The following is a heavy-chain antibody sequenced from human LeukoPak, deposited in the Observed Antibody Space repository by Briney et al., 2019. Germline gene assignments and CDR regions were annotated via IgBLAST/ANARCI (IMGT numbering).Heavy chain of an antibody. CDR3: AKDMDIVATVGLKGMDV. CDR1: GFTFDDYA. D-gene: IGHD5-12*01. J-gene: IGHJ6*02. V-gene: IGHV3-9*01. Sequence: GGSLRLSCAASGFTFDDYAMHWVRQAPGKGLEWVSGISWNSGSIGYADSVKGRFTISRDNAKNSLYLQMNSLRAEDTALYYCAKDMDIVATVGLKGMDVWGQGTTVTVSS. CDR2: ISWNSGSI.